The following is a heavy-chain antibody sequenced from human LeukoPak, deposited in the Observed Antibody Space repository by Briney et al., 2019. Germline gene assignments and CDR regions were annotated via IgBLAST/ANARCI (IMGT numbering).Heavy chain of an antibody. J-gene: IGHJ4*02. V-gene: IGHV3-30*18. D-gene: IGHD5-18*01. CDR3: AKDSYSYLFDY. CDR1: GFTFSSYG. CDR2: ISYDGSNR. Sequence: PGRSLRLSRAASGFTFSSYGMHWVRQAPGKGLEWVAVISYDGSNRYYVDSVKGRFTISRDNSKNTLYLQMNSLRAEDTAVYYCAKDSYSYLFDYWGQGTLVTVSS.